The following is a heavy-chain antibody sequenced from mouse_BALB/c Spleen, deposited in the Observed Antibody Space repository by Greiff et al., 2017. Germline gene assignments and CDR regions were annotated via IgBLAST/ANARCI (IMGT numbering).Heavy chain of an antibody. CDR2: IKPYNGDT. V-gene: IGHV1-20*02. CDR3: ARFYYGSSYFDY. CDR1: GYSFTGYF. J-gene: IGHJ2*01. Sequence: VQLQQSGPELVKPGASVKISCKASGYSFTGYFMNWVMQSHGKSLEWIGRIKPYNGDTFYNQKFKGKATLTVDKSSSTAHMELRSLASEDSAVYYCARFYYGSSYFDYWGQGTTLTVSA. D-gene: IGHD1-1*01.